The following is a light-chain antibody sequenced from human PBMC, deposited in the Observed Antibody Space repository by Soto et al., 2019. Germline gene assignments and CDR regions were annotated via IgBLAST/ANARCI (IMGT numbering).Light chain of an antibody. V-gene: IGKV3-15*01. Sequence: EIVMTQSPATLSVSPGERATLSCRASQSVSSNLAWYQQKPGQAPRLLIYGASTRATGIPARFSGSGSGTEFTLTISSLQSEXXAVYYXXQXXXWPSWXXXQGTKVEIK. CDR3: XQXXXWPSWX. CDR2: GAS. CDR1: QSVSSN. J-gene: IGKJ1*01.